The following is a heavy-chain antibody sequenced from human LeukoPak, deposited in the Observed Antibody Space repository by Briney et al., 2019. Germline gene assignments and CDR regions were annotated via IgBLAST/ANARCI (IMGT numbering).Heavy chain of an antibody. CDR1: GFTFSSFG. D-gene: IGHD3-3*01. CDR3: AKDQRFLEWLLSNDAFDI. J-gene: IGHJ3*02. CDR2: IRYDGSNK. Sequence: PGGSLRLSCAASGFTFSSFGMHWVRPAPGKGLEWVAFIRYDGSNKYYADSVKGRFTISRDNSKNTLYLQMNSLRAEDTAVYYCAKDQRFLEWLLSNDAFDIWGQGTMVTVSS. V-gene: IGHV3-30*02.